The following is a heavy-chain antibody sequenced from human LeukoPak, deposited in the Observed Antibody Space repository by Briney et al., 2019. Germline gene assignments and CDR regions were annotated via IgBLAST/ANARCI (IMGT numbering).Heavy chain of an antibody. CDR2: ISYDGSSK. J-gene: IGHJ4*02. CDR1: GFTFSSYG. V-gene: IGHV3-30*18. D-gene: IGHD3-22*01. CDR3: AKVSYYYDSSGYYIDY. Sequence: GGSLRLSCAASGFTFSSYGMHWVRQAPVKGLEWVAVISYDGSSKYYADSVKGRFTISRDNSKNTLFLQMNSLRAEDTAVYYCAKVSYYYDSSGYYIDYWGQGTLVTVSS.